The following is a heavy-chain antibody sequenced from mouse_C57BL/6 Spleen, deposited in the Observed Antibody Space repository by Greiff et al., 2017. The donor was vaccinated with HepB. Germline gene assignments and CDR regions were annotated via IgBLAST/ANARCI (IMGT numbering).Heavy chain of an antibody. Sequence: QVQLQQSGAELVKPGASVKISCKASGYAFSSYWMNWVKQRPGKGLEWIGQIYPGDGDTNYNGKFKGKATLTADKSSSTAYMQLSSLTSEDSAVYFCARRDTTVVAPFDYWGQCTTLTVSS. V-gene: IGHV1-80*01. CDR1: GYAFSSYW. CDR2: IYPGDGDT. J-gene: IGHJ2*01. CDR3: ARRDTTVVAPFDY. D-gene: IGHD1-1*01.